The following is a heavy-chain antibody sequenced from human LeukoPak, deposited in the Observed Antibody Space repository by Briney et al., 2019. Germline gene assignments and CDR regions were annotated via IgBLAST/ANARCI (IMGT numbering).Heavy chain of an antibody. V-gene: IGHV3-21*01. D-gene: IGHD1-26*01. CDR1: GFTFSSYS. CDR3: ARERPGATGYDY. J-gene: IGHJ4*02. CDR2: ISSSSSYI. Sequence: PGGSLRLSCAASGFTFSSYSMNWVRQAPGKGLEWVSSISSSSSYIYYADSVKGRFTISRDNAKNSLYLQMNSLGAEDTAVYYCARERPGATGYDYWGQGTLVTVSS.